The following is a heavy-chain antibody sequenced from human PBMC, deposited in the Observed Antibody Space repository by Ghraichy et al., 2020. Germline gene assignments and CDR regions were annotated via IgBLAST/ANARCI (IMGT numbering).Heavy chain of an antibody. CDR2: ISGSGGST. Sequence: GGSLRLSCAASGFTFSSYAMSWVRQAPGKGLEWVSAISGSGGSTYYADSVKGRFTISRDNSKNTLYLKMNSLRAEDTAVYYCAKIAVAGTRRYYFDYWGQGTLVTVSS. CDR3: AKIAVAGTRRYYFDY. CDR1: GFTFSSYA. D-gene: IGHD6-19*01. J-gene: IGHJ4*02. V-gene: IGHV3-23*01.